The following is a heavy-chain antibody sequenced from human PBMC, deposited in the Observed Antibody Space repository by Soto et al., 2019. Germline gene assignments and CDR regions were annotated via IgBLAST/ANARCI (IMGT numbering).Heavy chain of an antibody. CDR1: GFTFSSYA. CDR2: ISGSGGST. V-gene: IGHV3-23*01. D-gene: IGHD3-22*01. CDR3: AKTPYYYDSSGYYPFDY. Sequence: EVQLLESGGGLVQPGGSLRLSCAASGFTFSSYAMSWVRQAPGKGLEWVSAISGSGGSTYYADSVKGRFTISRDNSKNTLYLQMNSLRAEDTAVYYCAKTPYYYDSSGYYPFDYWGQGTLVTVSS. J-gene: IGHJ4*02.